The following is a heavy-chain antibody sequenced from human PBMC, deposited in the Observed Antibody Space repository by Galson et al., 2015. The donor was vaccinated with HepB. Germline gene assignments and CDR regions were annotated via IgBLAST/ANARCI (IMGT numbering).Heavy chain of an antibody. V-gene: IGHV1-69*13. CDR1: GGTFSSYA. D-gene: IGHD3-22*01. CDR3: ARDSASSGYWGDGGFDI. J-gene: IGHJ3*02. Sequence: SVKVSCKASGGTFSSYAISWVRQAPGQGLEWMGGIIPIFGTANYAQKFQGRVTITADESTSTAYMELSSLRSEDTAVYYCARDSASSGYWGDGGFDIWGQGTMVTVSS. CDR2: IIPIFGTA.